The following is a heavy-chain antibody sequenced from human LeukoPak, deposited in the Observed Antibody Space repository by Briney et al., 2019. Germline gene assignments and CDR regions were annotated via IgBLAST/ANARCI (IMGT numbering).Heavy chain of an antibody. J-gene: IGHJ6*03. CDR1: GFTFSSYS. CDR2: ISSSSSYI. V-gene: IGHV3-21*01. CDR3: AKTPPGYYYYYMDV. Sequence: GGSLRLSCAASGFTFSSYSMNWVRQAPGKGLEWVSSISSSSSYIYYADSVKGRFTISRDNSKNTLYLQMNGLRAEDTAVYYCAKTPPGYYYYYMDVWGKGTTVTISS.